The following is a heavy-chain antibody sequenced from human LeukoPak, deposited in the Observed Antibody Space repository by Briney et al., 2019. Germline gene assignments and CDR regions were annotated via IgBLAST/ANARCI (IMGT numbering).Heavy chain of an antibody. CDR2: ISSSSSYI. D-gene: IGHD3-16*01. CDR1: GFTFSSYA. J-gene: IGHJ3*02. CDR3: ARDGMITAYAFDI. V-gene: IGHV3-21*01. Sequence: GGSLRLSCAASGFTFSSYAMSWVRQAPGKGLEWVSSISSSSSYIYYADSVKGRFTISRDNAKNSLYLQMNSLRAEDTAVYYCARDGMITAYAFDIWGQGTMVTVSS.